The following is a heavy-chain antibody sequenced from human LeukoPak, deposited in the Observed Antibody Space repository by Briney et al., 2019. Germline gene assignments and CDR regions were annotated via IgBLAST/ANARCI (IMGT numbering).Heavy chain of an antibody. J-gene: IGHJ4*02. CDR2: ISGSGGST. D-gene: IGHD3-22*01. Sequence: GGSLRLSCAASGLTFSNYAMSWVRQAPEKGLEWVSTISGSGGSTYYADSVKGRFTISRDNSKNTLYLEMDSLRAEDTAVYYCAKDLYYDSSGLDYWAQGTLVTVSS. CDR1: GLTFSNYA. V-gene: IGHV3-23*01. CDR3: AKDLYYDSSGLDY.